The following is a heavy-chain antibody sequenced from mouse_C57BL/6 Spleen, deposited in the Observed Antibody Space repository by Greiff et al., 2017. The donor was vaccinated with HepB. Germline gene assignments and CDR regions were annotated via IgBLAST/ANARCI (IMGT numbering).Heavy chain of an antibody. V-gene: IGHV5-4*01. J-gene: IGHJ4*01. CDR2: ISDGGSYT. CDR1: GFTFSSYA. Sequence: EVQLVESGGGLVKPGGSLKLSCAASGFTFSSYAMSWVRQTPEKRLEWVATISDGGSYTYYPDNVKGRFTISRDNAKNNLYLQMSHLKSEDTAMYYCARGINGSSWAMDYWGQGTSVTVSS. D-gene: IGHD1-1*01. CDR3: ARGINGSSWAMDY.